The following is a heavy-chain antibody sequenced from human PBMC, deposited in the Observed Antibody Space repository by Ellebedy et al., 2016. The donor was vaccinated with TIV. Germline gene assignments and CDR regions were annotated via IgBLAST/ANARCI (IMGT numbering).Heavy chain of an antibody. V-gene: IGHV4-39*07. CDR1: GGSISNSDYY. CDR2: IYYSGGA. Sequence: MPSETLSLTCTVSGGSISNSDYYWNWIRQPPGKGLEWIGSIYYSGGAYYNPSLKSRVTVPVDTSKNQFSLNLSSVTAADTAVYYCARDPALPRGRFDTWGQGTLVTVSS. J-gene: IGHJ5*02. CDR3: ARDPALPRGRFDT.